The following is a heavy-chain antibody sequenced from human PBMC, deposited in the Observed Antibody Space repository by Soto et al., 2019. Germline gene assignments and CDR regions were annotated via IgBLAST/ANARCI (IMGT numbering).Heavy chain of an antibody. CDR2: IYYSGST. V-gene: IGHV4-59*12. CDR1: GGSISIYY. J-gene: IGHJ5*02. CDR3: TRGDAPTVPTINFFDP. D-gene: IGHD5-12*01. Sequence: PSETLSLTCTVSGGSISIYYWSWVRQPPGKGLEWIGYIYYSGSTNYNPSLKSRVTISVDTSKSHFSLKLTSVTAADTAVYYCTRGDAPTVPTINFFDPWGQGLLVTVSS.